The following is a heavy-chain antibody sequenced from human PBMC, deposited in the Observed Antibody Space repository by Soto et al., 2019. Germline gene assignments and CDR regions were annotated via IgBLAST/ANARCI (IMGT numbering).Heavy chain of an antibody. CDR2: INPNSGGT. CDR1: GYSFTAFY. V-gene: IGHV1-2*02. Sequence: QVQLVQSGAEVEKPGASVKVSCKAAGYSFTAFYIHWVRQARGQGFEWLGWINPNSGGTYYSQKFRARVTLTRDTSIRTAYMELTGLSSDDTAVYYCARANSIRPYFYNMDVWGQGTTVTVSS. J-gene: IGHJ6*03. CDR3: ARANSIRPYFYNMDV. D-gene: IGHD2-21*01.